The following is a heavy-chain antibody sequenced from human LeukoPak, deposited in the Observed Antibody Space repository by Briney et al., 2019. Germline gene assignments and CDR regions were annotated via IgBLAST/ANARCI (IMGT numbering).Heavy chain of an antibody. Sequence: GGSLRLSCAASGFTFSSYAMSWVRQAPGKGLEWVSTISGSGGSTYYADSVKGRFTIFRDNSKNTLDLQMNSLRAEDTAVYYCAKGYSSSSARRYYSDYWGQGTLVTVSS. V-gene: IGHV3-23*01. CDR3: AKGYSSSSARRYYSDY. CDR1: GFTFSSYA. D-gene: IGHD6-6*01. J-gene: IGHJ4*02. CDR2: ISGSGGST.